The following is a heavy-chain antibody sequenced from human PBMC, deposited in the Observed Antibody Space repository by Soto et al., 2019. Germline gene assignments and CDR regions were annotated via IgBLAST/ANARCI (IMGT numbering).Heavy chain of an antibody. Sequence: PSETLSLTCTVSGGAIISGGYYCSCIRQHPWKGLEWIGYIYYSGSTYYNPSLKSRVTISVDTSKNQFSLKLSSVTAADTAVYYCARGLWFGELLLYWYFDLWGRGTLVTVPQ. D-gene: IGHD3-10*01. V-gene: IGHV4-31*03. CDR1: GGAIISGGYY. CDR2: IYYSGST. CDR3: ARGLWFGELLLYWYFDL. J-gene: IGHJ2*01.